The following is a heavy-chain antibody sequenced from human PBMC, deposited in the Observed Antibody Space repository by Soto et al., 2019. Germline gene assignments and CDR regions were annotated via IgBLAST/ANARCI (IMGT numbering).Heavy chain of an antibody. CDR3: ARARAFDY. CDR2: IYYSGST. J-gene: IGHJ4*02. CDR1: GGSISSYY. V-gene: IGHV4-59*01. Sequence: SXTLSLTCTDSGGSISSYYWSWIRQPPGKGLEWIGYIYYSGSTNYNPSLKSRVTISVDMSKNQFSLKLSSVTAADTAVYYCARARAFDYWGQGTLVTVSS.